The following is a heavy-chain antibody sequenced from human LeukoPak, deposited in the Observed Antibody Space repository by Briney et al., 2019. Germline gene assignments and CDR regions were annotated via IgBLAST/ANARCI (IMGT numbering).Heavy chain of an antibody. CDR1: GFTFSSYW. CDR3: AKRPQGSGSPLDY. V-gene: IGHV3-23*01. Sequence: GGSLRLSCAASGFTFSSYWMSWVRQAPGKGLEWVSAISGSGGSTYYADSVKGRFTISRDNSKNTLYLQMNSLRAEDTAVYYCAKRPQGSGSPLDYWGQGTLVTVSS. J-gene: IGHJ4*02. CDR2: ISGSGGST. D-gene: IGHD3-10*01.